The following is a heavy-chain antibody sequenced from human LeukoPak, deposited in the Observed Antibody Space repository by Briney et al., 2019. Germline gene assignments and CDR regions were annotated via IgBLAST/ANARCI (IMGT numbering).Heavy chain of an antibody. Sequence: GGSLRLSCAASGFAFSSYAMSWVRQAPGKGLEWVSAIRGSGSSTYYADSVKGRFTISRDNSKNTLYLQMNSLRAEDTAVYYCAKVMPLYQLQWGLYDYWGQGTLVTVSS. J-gene: IGHJ4*02. CDR1: GFAFSSYA. D-gene: IGHD2-2*01. CDR2: IRGSGSST. CDR3: AKVMPLYQLQWGLYDY. V-gene: IGHV3-23*01.